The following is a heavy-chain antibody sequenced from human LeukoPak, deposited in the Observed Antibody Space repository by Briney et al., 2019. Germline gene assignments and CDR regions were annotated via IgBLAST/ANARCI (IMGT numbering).Heavy chain of an antibody. CDR2: ISYDGSNK. CDR1: GFTFSSYA. CDR3: AKHPGYSSSLDDY. Sequence: GGSLRLSCAASGFTFSSYAMHWVRQAPGKGLEWVAVISYDGSNKYYADSVKGRFTISRDNSKNTLYLQMNSLRAEDTAVYYCAKHPGYSSSLDDYWGQGTLVTVSS. V-gene: IGHV3-30-3*02. J-gene: IGHJ4*02. D-gene: IGHD6-13*01.